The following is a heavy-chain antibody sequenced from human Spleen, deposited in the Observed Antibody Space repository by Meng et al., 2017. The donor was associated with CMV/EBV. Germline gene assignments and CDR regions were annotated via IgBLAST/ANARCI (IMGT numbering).Heavy chain of an antibody. D-gene: IGHD2-8*01. Sequence: SETLSLTCTVSGYSISSGYYWGWIRQPPGKGLEWIGSIYHSGSTYYNPSLKSRVTISVDTSKNQFSLKLSSVTAADTAVYYCARDDAIPFGAFDIWGQGTMVTVSS. CDR3: ARDDAIPFGAFDI. V-gene: IGHV4-38-2*02. J-gene: IGHJ3*02. CDR2: IYHSGST. CDR1: GYSISSGYY.